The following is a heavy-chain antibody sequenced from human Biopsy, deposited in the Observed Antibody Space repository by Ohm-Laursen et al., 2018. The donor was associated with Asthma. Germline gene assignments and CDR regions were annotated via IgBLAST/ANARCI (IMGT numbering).Heavy chain of an antibody. V-gene: IGHV4-59*04. CDR1: GGSISSHY. Sequence: SETLSLTCTVSGGSISSHYWDWIRQAPGKGLEWIGYISYGGKTSYNPSLKNRVTISRDTSKNQFSLRLTSVTAADTAVYFCARRITIFGVVQKDHGMDAWGQGTTVIVSS. CDR2: ISYGGKT. J-gene: IGHJ6*02. D-gene: IGHD3-3*01. CDR3: ARRITIFGVVQKDHGMDA.